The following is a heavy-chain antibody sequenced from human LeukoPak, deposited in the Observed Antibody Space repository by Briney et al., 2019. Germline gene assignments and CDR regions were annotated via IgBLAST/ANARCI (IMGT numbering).Heavy chain of an antibody. D-gene: IGHD2-15*01. CDR1: GYTFTSYG. CDR3: ARDPLYCSGGSCYAVSYYYYGMDV. Sequence: GASVKVSCKASGYTFTSYGISWVRQAPEQGLEWMGWISAYNGNTNYAQKLQGRVTMTTDTSTSTAYMELRSLRSDDTAVYYCARDPLYCSGGSCYAVSYYYYGMDVWGKGTTVTVSS. J-gene: IGHJ6*04. CDR2: ISAYNGNT. V-gene: IGHV1-18*04.